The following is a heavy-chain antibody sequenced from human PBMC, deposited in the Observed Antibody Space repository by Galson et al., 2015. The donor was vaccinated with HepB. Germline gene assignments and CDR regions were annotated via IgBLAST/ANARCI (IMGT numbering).Heavy chain of an antibody. CDR3: ARDRYYTLDV. V-gene: IGHV3-74*03. CDR1: GFAFSRTW. Sequence: SLRLSCAASGFAFSRTWMHWVRQAPGKGLVWVSNIQSDGSTTTYADSVKGRFTISRDNAKNTLYLQMNSLRAEDTAIYFCARDRYYTLDVWGQGTTVTVSS. J-gene: IGHJ6*02. CDR2: IQSDGSTT.